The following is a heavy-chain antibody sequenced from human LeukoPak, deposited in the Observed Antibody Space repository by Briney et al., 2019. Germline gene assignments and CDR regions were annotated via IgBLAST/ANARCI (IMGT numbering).Heavy chain of an antibody. J-gene: IGHJ4*02. CDR2: ISGSGGST. V-gene: IGHV3-23*01. CDR3: ARKANAYSSSPAYYFDY. D-gene: IGHD6-13*01. CDR1: GFTFRSYA. Sequence: PGGSLRLSCAASGFTFRSYAMSWVRQAPGKGLEWVSSISGSGGSTSYADSVKGRFTISRDSSKNTLYLQMNSLRAEDTAVYYCARKANAYSSSPAYYFDYWGQGTLVTVSS.